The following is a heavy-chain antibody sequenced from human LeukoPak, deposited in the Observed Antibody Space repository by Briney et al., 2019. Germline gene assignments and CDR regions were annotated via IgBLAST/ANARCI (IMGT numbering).Heavy chain of an antibody. CDR2: INHSGST. J-gene: IGHJ4*02. D-gene: IGHD5-18*01. V-gene: IGHV4-34*01. CDR3: ASVGIQLPSRFDY. Sequence: SETLSLTCAVYGGSFSGYYWSWIRQPPGKGLEWIGEINHSGSTNYNPSLKSRVTISVDTSKNQFSLKLSSVTAADTAVYYCASVGIQLPSRFDYWGQGTLVTVSS. CDR1: GGSFSGYY.